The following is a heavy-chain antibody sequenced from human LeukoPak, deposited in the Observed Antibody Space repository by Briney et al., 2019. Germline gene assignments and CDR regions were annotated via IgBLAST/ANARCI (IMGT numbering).Heavy chain of an antibody. Sequence: GGSLGLSCAASGFTFSDYAMNWVRQAPGKGLEWVSSISSSSNYVYSAASVQGRFTISRDNTKNSLYLQMSSLRAEDTAVYYCTRDFDWFRNQFDYWGQGTLVTVSS. J-gene: IGHJ4*02. D-gene: IGHD3-9*01. CDR3: TRDFDWFRNQFDY. CDR1: GFTFSDYA. V-gene: IGHV3-21*01. CDR2: ISSSSNYV.